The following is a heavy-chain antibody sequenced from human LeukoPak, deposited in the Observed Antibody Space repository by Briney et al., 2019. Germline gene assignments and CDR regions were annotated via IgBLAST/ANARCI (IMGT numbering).Heavy chain of an antibody. CDR2: INHSGST. CDR1: GGSFSGYY. D-gene: IGHD2/OR15-2a*01. Sequence: SETLSLTCAVYGGSFSGYYWSWIRQPPGKGLEWIGEINHSGSTNYNPSLKSRVTISVDTSKNQFSLKLSPVTAADTAVYYCARVSRIATPHFDYWGQGTLVTVSS. V-gene: IGHV4-34*01. J-gene: IGHJ4*02. CDR3: ARVSRIATPHFDY.